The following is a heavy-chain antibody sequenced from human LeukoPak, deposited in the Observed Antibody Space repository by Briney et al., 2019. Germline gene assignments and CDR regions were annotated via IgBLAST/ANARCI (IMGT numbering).Heavy chain of an antibody. V-gene: IGHV1-2*02. CDR3: AREHAQSYYMDV. J-gene: IGHJ6*03. Sequence: ASVKVSCKASGYTFIVSYMQLVRQAPGQGLEWRGWINPNSGGTNYAQKFQGRFTMTRDTSISTAYMELARLRSDDTAVYYCAREHAQSYYMDVWGKGTTVTVSS. CDR1: GYTFIVSY. CDR2: INPNSGGT.